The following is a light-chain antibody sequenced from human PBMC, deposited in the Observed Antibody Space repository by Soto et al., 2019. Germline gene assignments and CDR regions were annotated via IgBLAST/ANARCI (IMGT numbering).Light chain of an antibody. Sequence: EIVLTQSPGTLSLSPGERATLSCRASQSVSSSRLAWYRQKPGQAPRLLIYGASSRATGIPDRFSGSGSGTDFTLTISRLEPEDSAVYYCQQYVNSRWTFGRGTKVDIK. J-gene: IGKJ1*01. CDR2: GAS. CDR3: QQYVNSRWT. CDR1: QSVSSSR. V-gene: IGKV3-20*01.